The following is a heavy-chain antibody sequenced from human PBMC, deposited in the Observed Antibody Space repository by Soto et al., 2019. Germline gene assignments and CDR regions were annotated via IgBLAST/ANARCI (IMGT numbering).Heavy chain of an antibody. D-gene: IGHD2-8*02. V-gene: IGHV3-13*01. J-gene: IGHJ6*02. CDR3: ARDSTGDYYYYGMDV. Sequence: VCLRLSCAASGFSFSSYDMHWVRQATGKGLEWVSAIGTAGDTYYPGSVKGRFTISRENAKNSLYLQMNSLRAGDTAVYYCARDSTGDYYYYGMDVWGQGTPVTVSS. CDR2: IGTAGDT. CDR1: GFSFSSYD.